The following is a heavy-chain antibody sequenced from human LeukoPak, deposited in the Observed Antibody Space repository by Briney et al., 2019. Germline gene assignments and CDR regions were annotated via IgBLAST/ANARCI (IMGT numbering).Heavy chain of an antibody. CDR1: GGSFSGYN. CDR2: INHSGST. Sequence: SETLSLTCAVYGGSFSGYNWSWIRQPPGKGLEWIGEINHSGSTKYNPSLKSRVTISVDTSKSQFSLKLSSVTAADTAVYHCARRDCTSTSCYEGFDYWGQGTLVTVSS. CDR3: ARRDCTSTSCYEGFDY. D-gene: IGHD2-2*01. V-gene: IGHV4-34*01. J-gene: IGHJ4*02.